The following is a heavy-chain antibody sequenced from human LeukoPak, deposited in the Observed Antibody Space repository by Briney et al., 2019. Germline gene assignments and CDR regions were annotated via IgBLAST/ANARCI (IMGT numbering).Heavy chain of an antibody. CDR2: IYYSGNT. D-gene: IGHD2-2*01. V-gene: IGHV4-59*04. CDR1: GGSISPYY. CDR3: ARTTGRYCSSTSCYQAMSDP. Sequence: KPSETLSLTCTVSGGSISPYYWSWIRQPPGKGLEWLGYIYYSGNTEYKPSLKSRVAMSVDTSKNQFSLRLSSVTAADTAVYYCARTTGRYCSSTSCYQAMSDPWGQGTLVTVSS. J-gene: IGHJ5*02.